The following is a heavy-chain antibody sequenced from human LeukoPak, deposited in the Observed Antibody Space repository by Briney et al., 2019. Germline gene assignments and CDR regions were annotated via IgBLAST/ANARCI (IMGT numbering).Heavy chain of an antibody. CDR2: INTNTGNP. V-gene: IGHV7-4-1*02. Sequence: ASVKVSCKASGYTFNRYAMNWLRQAPGQGLEWMGWINTNTGNPTYAQGFTGRFVFSLDTSVSTAYLQISSLKAEDTPVYYCARETPRAYYGLDVWGQGTTVTVSS. CDR1: GYTFNRYA. J-gene: IGHJ6*02. D-gene: IGHD3-10*01. CDR3: ARETPRAYYGLDV.